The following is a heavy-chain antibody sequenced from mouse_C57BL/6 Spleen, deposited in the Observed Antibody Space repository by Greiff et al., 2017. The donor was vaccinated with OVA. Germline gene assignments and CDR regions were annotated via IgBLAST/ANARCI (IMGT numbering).Heavy chain of an antibody. CDR1: GYTFTSYW. V-gene: IGHV1-69*01. CDR3: ARREDSNDCAY. D-gene: IGHD2-12*01. J-gene: IGHJ3*01. Sequence: QVHVKQPGAELVMPGASVKLSCKASGYTFTSYWMHWVKQRPGQGLEWIGEIDPSDSYTNYNQKFKGKSTLTVDKSSSTPYMQLSSLTSEDSAVYYVARREDSNDCAYWGQGTLVTVSA. CDR2: IDPSDSYT.